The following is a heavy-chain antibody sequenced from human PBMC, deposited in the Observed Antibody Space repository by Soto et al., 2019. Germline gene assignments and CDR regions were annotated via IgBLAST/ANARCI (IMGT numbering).Heavy chain of an antibody. Sequence: AGGSLSLSCAASGFTFSSYAMSWVRQAPGKGLEWVSAISGSGGSTYYADSVKGRFTISRDNSKNTLYLQMNSLRAEDTAVYYCEKGNIAVAVLHAFDIWGQGTTVTV. CDR3: EKGNIAVAVLHAFDI. V-gene: IGHV3-23*01. J-gene: IGHJ3*02. D-gene: IGHD6-19*01. CDR1: GFTFSSYA. CDR2: ISGSGGST.